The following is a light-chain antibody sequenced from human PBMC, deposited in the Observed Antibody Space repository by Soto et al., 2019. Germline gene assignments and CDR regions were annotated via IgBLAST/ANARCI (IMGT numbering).Light chain of an antibody. V-gene: IGKV4-1*01. CDR1: QSVLNSLNNKNY. CDR3: QQYSSIPLT. CDR2: WAS. J-gene: IGKJ4*01. Sequence: DIVMTQSPDSLAVSLGERATINCKSSQSVLNSLNNKNYLAWYQQKPGQPPKMLIYWASTRELGVPDRFSGSGSGTDFTLTISSLQASDVEVYYCQQYSSIPLTFGGGTKVEIK.